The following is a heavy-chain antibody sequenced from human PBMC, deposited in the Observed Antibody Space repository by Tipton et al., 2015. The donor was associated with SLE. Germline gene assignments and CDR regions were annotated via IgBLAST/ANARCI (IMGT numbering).Heavy chain of an antibody. D-gene: IGHD7-27*01. Sequence: SLRLSCAASGVTLSSYAMSWVRQAPGKGLEWLSAISGSGHGTYYADSVKGRFTISTDKSRNTLYLQMNSLRADDMAIYYCARGTWGLYYFDYWGQGTLVTVSS. J-gene: IGHJ4*02. V-gene: IGHV3-23*01. CDR1: GVTLSSYA. CDR3: ARGTWGLYYFDY. CDR2: ISGSGHGT.